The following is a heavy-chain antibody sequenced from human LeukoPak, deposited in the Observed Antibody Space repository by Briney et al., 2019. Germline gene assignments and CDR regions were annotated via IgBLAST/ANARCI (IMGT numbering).Heavy chain of an antibody. Sequence: GASVKVSCKASGHTFTSYYMHWVRQAPGQGLEWMGIINPSGGSTSYAQKFQGRVTMTRDTSTSTVYMELSSLRSEDTAVYYCARDPKVAAAGTRYFDLWGRGTLVTVSS. CDR1: GHTFTSYY. CDR2: INPSGGST. J-gene: IGHJ2*01. CDR3: ARDPKVAAAGTRYFDL. V-gene: IGHV1-46*01. D-gene: IGHD6-13*01.